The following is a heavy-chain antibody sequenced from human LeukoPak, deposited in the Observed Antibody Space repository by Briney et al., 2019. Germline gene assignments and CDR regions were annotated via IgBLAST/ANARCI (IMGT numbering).Heavy chain of an antibody. CDR2: IHSDGSDT. V-gene: IGHV3-74*01. D-gene: IGHD6-19*01. CDR1: GFTFNNYA. CDR3: AREGNSGWRDDGFDI. Sequence: GGSLRLSCAASGFTFNNYAMHWVRQAPGKGLVWISRIHSDGSDTTYADSVKGRFTISRDNAKNTLYLQMNSLRAEDTAVYYCAREGNSGWRDDGFDIWGQGTMVTVSS. J-gene: IGHJ3*02.